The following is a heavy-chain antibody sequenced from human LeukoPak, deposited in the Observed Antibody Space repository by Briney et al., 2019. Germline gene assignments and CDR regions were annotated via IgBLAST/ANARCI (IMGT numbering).Heavy chain of an antibody. Sequence: GGSLKLSCAASGFTFSSYAISWVRQAPGKGLEWVSAISGSGGSTSYADSVKGRFTISRDNAKNTLYLQMNSLRAEDTAVYYCARERWFGELLFDYWGQGTLVTVSS. CDR1: GFTFSSYA. CDR3: ARERWFGELLFDY. D-gene: IGHD3-10*01. CDR2: ISGSGGST. V-gene: IGHV3-23*01. J-gene: IGHJ4*02.